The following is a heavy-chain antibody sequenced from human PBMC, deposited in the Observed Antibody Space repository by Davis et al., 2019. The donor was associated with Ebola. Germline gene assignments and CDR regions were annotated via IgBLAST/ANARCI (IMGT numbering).Heavy chain of an antibody. D-gene: IGHD2-2*01. Sequence: ETLSLTCAVYGGSFSGYYWSWIRQPPGKGLEWIGEINHSGSTNYNPSLKSRVTISVDTSKNQFSLKLSSVTAADTAVYYCARGRVVVVPAAIGWFDPWGQGTLVTVSS. J-gene: IGHJ5*02. CDR2: INHSGST. CDR3: ARGRVVVVPAAIGWFDP. V-gene: IGHV4-34*01. CDR1: GGSFSGYY.